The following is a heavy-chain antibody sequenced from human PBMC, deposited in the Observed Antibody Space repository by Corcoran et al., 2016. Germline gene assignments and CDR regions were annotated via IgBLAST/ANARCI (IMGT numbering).Heavy chain of an antibody. D-gene: IGHD6-13*01. Sequence: QLQLQESGPGLVKPSETLSLTCTVSGGSISSSSYYWGWIRQPPGKGLEWIGSIYYSGSTYYNPSLKSRVTISVDTSKNQFSLKLRSVTAADTAVYYCARQEYSSSWYPKPRLNWFDPCGQGTLVTVSS. CDR3: ARQEYSSSWYPKPRLNWFDP. CDR1: GGSISSSSYY. J-gene: IGHJ5*02. V-gene: IGHV4-39*01. CDR2: IYYSGST.